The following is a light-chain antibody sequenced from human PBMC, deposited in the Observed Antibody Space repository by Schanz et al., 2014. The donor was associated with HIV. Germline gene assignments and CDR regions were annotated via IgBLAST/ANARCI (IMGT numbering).Light chain of an antibody. CDR3: QQYGSPPWT. Sequence: EIVLTQSPGTLSLSPGERAALSCRASQSVTSNLLAWYQQKPGQAPRLLIFGASKRATGIPDRFSGSESGTDFTLTINRMEPEDYALYYCQQYGSPPWTFGQGTKVEV. V-gene: IGKV3-20*01. CDR1: QSVTSNL. CDR2: GAS. J-gene: IGKJ1*01.